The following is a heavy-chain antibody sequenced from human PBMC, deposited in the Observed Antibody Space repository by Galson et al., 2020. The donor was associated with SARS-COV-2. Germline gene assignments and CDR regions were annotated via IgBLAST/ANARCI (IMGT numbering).Heavy chain of an antibody. V-gene: IGHV2-70*11. CDR3: GRMAVAAAGSPDDD. D-gene: IGHD6-13*01. CDR2: IDWHDEN. CDR1: GFSLSTTGMC. Sequence: SGPTLANPTQTLTLTCTFSGFSLSTTGMCVSWIRQPPGKALEWLARIDWHDENYYSTSLKNRPTISKDTSKNQVVLTMTNMAPVDTATYYCGRMAVAAAGSPDDDWGQGTLVTVSS. J-gene: IGHJ4*02.